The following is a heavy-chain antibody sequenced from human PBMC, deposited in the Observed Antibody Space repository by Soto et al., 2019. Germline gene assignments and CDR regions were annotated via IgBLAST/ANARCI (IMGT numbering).Heavy chain of an antibody. CDR2: MIPIFGTA. CDR3: ASPPSGGGGAFDI. CDR1: GGTFSSYA. V-gene: IGHV1-69*13. J-gene: IGHJ3*02. D-gene: IGHD3-10*01. Sequence: SVKVSCKASGGTFSSYAISWVRQAPGQGLEWMGGMIPIFGTANYAQKFQGRVTITADGSTSTASMELSSLRSEDTAVYYCASPPSGGGGAFDIWGQGTMVTGSS.